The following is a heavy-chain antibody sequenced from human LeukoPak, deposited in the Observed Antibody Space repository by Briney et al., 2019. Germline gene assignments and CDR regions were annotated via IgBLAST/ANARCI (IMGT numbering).Heavy chain of an antibody. CDR3: ARDRAAGSDCLDP. CDR2: IYYNGST. Sequence: SETLSLTCTVSGGSFGLYHWTWIRQPPGKGLEWIGYIYYNGSTKYNLSLKSRVTISIDTSKNQFSLRLNSVTTADTAVYYCARDRAAGSDCLDPWGQGALVTVSS. D-gene: IGHD3-10*01. CDR1: GGSFGLYH. J-gene: IGHJ5*02. V-gene: IGHV4-59*01.